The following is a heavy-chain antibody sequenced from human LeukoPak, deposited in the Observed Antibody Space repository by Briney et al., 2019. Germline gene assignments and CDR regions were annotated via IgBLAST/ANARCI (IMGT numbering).Heavy chain of an antibody. Sequence: GGSLRLSCAASGFTFSSYSMNWVRQAPGKGLEWVSYISSSSSTIYYADSVKGRFTISRDNAKNSLYLQMNSLRAEDTAVYYCARDSPQWMDTGNFDYWGQGTLVTVSS. CDR1: GFTFSSYS. CDR2: ISSSSSTI. J-gene: IGHJ4*02. D-gene: IGHD1-14*01. V-gene: IGHV3-48*01. CDR3: ARDSPQWMDTGNFDY.